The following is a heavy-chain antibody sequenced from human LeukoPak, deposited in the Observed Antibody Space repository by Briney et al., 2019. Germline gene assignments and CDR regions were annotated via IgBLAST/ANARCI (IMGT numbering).Heavy chain of an antibody. CDR1: GFTFSSYW. CDR2: INSDGSST. Sequence: GRSLRLSCAASGFTFSSYWMHWVRQAPGKGLVWVSRINSDGSSTSYADSVEGRFTISRDNAKNTLYLQMNSLRAEDTAVYYCARVQGHPPNGLDIWGQGTMVTVSS. D-gene: IGHD2-8*01. J-gene: IGHJ3*02. CDR3: ARVQGHPPNGLDI. V-gene: IGHV3-74*01.